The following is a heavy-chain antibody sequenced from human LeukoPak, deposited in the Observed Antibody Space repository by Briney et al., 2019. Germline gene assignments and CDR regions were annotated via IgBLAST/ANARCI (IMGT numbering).Heavy chain of an antibody. CDR1: GFTFSSYS. CDR2: ISSSGSTL. V-gene: IGHV3-48*02. CDR3: AREYSSSSGKALDY. D-gene: IGHD6-6*01. J-gene: IGHJ4*02. Sequence: PGGSLRLSCAASGFTFSSYSMNRVRQAPGKGLEWVSYISSSGSTLHYADSVKGRFTISRDSAKSSLYLQLSSLRDEDTAVYYCAREYSSSSGKALDYWGQGTLVTVSS.